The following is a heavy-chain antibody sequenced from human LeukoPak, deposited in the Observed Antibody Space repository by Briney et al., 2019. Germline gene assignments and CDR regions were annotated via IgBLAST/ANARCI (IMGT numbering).Heavy chain of an antibody. D-gene: IGHD2-8*01. V-gene: IGHV1-18*01. Sequence: NTNYAQELQGRVTMTTDTSTSTAYMELRSLRSDDTAVYYCARVPIVLMVYAIRDYYYYMDVWGKGTTVTVSS. J-gene: IGHJ6*03. CDR2: NT. CDR3: ARVPIVLMVYAIRDYYYYMDV.